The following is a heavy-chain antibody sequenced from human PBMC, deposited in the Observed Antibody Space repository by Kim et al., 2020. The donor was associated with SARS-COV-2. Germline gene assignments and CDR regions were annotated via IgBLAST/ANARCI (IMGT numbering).Heavy chain of an antibody. CDR2: ISSSSSTI. D-gene: IGHD6-19*01. J-gene: IGHJ1*01. V-gene: IGHV3-48*02. CDR1: GFTFSSYS. Sequence: GGSLRLSCAASGFTFSSYSMNWVRQAPGKGLEWVSYISSSSSTIYYADSVKGRFTISRDNAKNSLYLQMNSLRDEDTAVYYCAREYSSGWYDEYFQHWGQGTLVTVSS. CDR3: AREYSSGWYDEYFQH.